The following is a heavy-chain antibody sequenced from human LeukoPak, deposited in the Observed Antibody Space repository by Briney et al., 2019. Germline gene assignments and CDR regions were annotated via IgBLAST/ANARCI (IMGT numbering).Heavy chain of an antibody. CDR3: ARDQSVVPHDDAFDI. D-gene: IGHD2-21*01. J-gene: IGHJ3*02. V-gene: IGHV3-30*02. CDR2: IRYDGGNK. CDR1: GFTFSSYG. Sequence: GGSLRLSCAASGFTFSSYGMHWVRQAPGKGLEWVAFIRYDGGNKYYADSVKGRFTISRDNSKNTLYLQMNSLRAEDTAVYYCARDQSVVPHDDAFDIWGQGTMVTVSS.